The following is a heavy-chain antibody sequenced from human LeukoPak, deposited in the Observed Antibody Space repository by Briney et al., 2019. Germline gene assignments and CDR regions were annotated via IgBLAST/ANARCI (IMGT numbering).Heavy chain of an antibody. Sequence: PGGSLRLSCAASGFTFRDHCMSWIRQAPGKGLEWVSYISNDGTTINYADSVKGRFTVSRDNAKNSMYLQMNSLRVEDTAVYYCVRTARLSDYWGQGTLVTVSS. D-gene: IGHD6-6*01. CDR2: ISNDGTTI. CDR1: GFTFRDHC. CDR3: VRTARLSDY. J-gene: IGHJ4*02. V-gene: IGHV3-11*04.